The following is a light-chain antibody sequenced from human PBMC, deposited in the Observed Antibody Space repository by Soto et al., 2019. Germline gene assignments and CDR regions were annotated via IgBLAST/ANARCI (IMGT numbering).Light chain of an antibody. Sequence: DIVMTQSPDSLAVSLGERATINCKSSQSVLFNSNTRNHVTWYQQKPGQPPKMLIYWASTRESGVPERFSGSGSGTDFTLTISSLQHEDVAVYYCQQYSSRPYTFGKGTKLEIK. J-gene: IGKJ2*01. CDR3: QQYSSRPYT. CDR1: QSVLFNSNTRNH. CDR2: WAS. V-gene: IGKV4-1*01.